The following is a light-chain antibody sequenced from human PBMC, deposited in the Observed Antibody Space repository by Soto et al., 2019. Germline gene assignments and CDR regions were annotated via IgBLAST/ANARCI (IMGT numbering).Light chain of an antibody. J-gene: IGLJ2*01. CDR2: SNT. CDR1: SSNIGSHT. V-gene: IGLV1-44*01. CDR3: AAWDDSLNGVV. Sequence: QSVLTQPPSASGTPGQTIAISCSGGSSNIGSHTVNWYQQLPGTAPRLLIYSNTQRPSGVPDRFSGSKSGTSASLAISGHQSEYEGDYYCAAWDDSLNGVVFGGGTKVTVL.